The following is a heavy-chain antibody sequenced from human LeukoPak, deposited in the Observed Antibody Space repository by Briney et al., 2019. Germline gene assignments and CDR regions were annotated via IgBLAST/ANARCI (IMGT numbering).Heavy chain of an antibody. J-gene: IGHJ4*02. V-gene: IGHV4-59*05. CDR1: GASISSYY. D-gene: IGHD3-3*01. CDR2: IYYSGST. Sequence: PSETLSLTCAVSGASISSYYWSWIRQPPGKGLEWIGSIYYSGSTYYNPSLKSRVTISVDTSKSQFSLKLSSVTAADTAVYYCAAITIFGVEIDYWGQGTLVTVSS. CDR3: AAITIFGVEIDY.